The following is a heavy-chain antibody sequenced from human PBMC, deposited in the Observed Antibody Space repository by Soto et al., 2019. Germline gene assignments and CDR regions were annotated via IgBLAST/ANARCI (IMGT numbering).Heavy chain of an antibody. J-gene: IGHJ5*02. CDR1: GFTFSSYG. CDR3: AKGPETTLVVGWSDP. V-gene: IGHV3-30*18. D-gene: IGHD4-4*01. Sequence: GVSMRLSCAASGFTFSSYGMHWVRQAPGKGLEWVAVISYDGSNKYYADSVKGRFTISRDNSKNTLYLQMNSLRAEATAVYYCAKGPETTLVVGWSDPWGQGTLVTVSS. CDR2: ISYDGSNK.